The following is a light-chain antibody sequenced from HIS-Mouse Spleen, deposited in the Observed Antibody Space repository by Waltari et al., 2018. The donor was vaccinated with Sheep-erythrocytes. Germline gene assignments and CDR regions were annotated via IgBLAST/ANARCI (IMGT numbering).Light chain of an antibody. CDR2: AVS. CDR1: SSDVGGYNS. V-gene: IGLV2-11*01. CDR3: CSYAGSYNHV. Sequence: QSALTQPRSVSGSPGQAVTISCTGTSSDVGGYNSVSWYQQHPGKAPKLMIYAVSKRPSGVPDRFSGSKSGNTASLTISGLQAEDEADYYCCSYAGSYNHVFATGTKVTVL. J-gene: IGLJ1*01.